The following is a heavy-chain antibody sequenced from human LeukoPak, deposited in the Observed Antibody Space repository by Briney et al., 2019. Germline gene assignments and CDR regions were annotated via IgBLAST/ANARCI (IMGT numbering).Heavy chain of an antibody. CDR3: ARAAVAGTRLNWFDP. CDR2: ISSSSSTM. J-gene: IGHJ5*02. D-gene: IGHD6-19*01. V-gene: IGHV3-48*01. CDR1: GFTFSSYS. Sequence: GGSLRLSCAASGFTFSSYSMNWVRQAPGKGLEWVSYISSSSSTMYYADSVKGRFSISRDNAKKSLYLQMNSLRAEDTAVYYCARAAVAGTRLNWFDPWGQGTLVTVSS.